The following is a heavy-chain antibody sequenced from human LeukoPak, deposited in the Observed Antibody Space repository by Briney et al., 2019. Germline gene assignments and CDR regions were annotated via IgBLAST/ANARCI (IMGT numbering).Heavy chain of an antibody. CDR1: GYRFTNHW. CDR2: IYPGDSDT. V-gene: IGHV5-51*01. Sequence: GESLKISCQGSGYRFTNHWIGWVRQMPGKGLEWMGMIYPGDSDTRYSPSFQGQVTISADKSISTAYLQWSSLKASDTAMYYCAISNYGSGSSNWFDPWGQGTLVTVSS. D-gene: IGHD3-10*01. J-gene: IGHJ5*02. CDR3: AISNYGSGSSNWFDP.